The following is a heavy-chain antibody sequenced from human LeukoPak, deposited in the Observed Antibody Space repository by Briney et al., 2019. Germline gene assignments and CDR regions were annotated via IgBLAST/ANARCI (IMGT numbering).Heavy chain of an antibody. CDR2: INSAGSST. J-gene: IGHJ6*03. CDR3: ARVRSLRYYYYYYMDV. V-gene: IGHV3-74*01. CDR1: GFTFSSYW. Sequence: GGSLRLPCAASGFTFSSYWMHWVRQAPGKGLVWVSHINSAGSSTSYADSVKGRFTISRDNAKNTLYLQMKSLRAEDTAMYYCARVRSLRYYYYYYMDVWGKGTTVTVSS.